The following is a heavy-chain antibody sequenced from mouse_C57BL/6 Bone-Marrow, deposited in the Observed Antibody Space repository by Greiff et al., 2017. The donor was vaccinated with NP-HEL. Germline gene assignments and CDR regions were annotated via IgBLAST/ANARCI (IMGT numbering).Heavy chain of an antibody. Sequence: QVQLKQPGAELVRPGTSVKLSCKASGYTFTSYWMHWVKQRPGQGLEWIGVIDPSDSYTNYNQKFKGKATLTVDTSSSTAYMQLSSLTSEDSAVYYCARFYPYFDVWGTGTTVTVSS. J-gene: IGHJ1*03. CDR3: ARFYPYFDV. V-gene: IGHV1-59*01. D-gene: IGHD2-3*01. CDR2: IDPSDSYT. CDR1: GYTFTSYW.